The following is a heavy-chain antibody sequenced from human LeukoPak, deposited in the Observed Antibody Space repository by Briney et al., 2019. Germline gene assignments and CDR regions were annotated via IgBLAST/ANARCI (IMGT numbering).Heavy chain of an antibody. D-gene: IGHD6-19*01. Sequence: PGGSLRLSCAASGFTFSSYAMHWVRQAPGKGLEYVSAISSNGGSTYYANSVKGRFTISRDNSKNTLYLQMGGLRAEDMAVYYCARGYSSGVDYWGQGTLVTVSS. CDR1: GFTFSSYA. CDR2: ISSNGGST. CDR3: ARGYSSGVDY. J-gene: IGHJ4*02. V-gene: IGHV3-64*01.